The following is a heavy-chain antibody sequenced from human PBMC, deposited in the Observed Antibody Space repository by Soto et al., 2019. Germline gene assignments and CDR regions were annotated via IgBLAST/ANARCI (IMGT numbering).Heavy chain of an antibody. Sequence: QVQLVESGGGVVQPGRSLRLSCAASGFTFSSYGMHWVRQAPGKGLEWVAVISYDGSTKYYADSVKGRFTISRDNSKNTLYLQMNSLSAEDTAVYYCASIAAVGRHYFDYWGQGTLVTVSS. D-gene: IGHD6-13*01. CDR2: ISYDGSTK. J-gene: IGHJ4*02. CDR3: ASIAAVGRHYFDY. CDR1: GFTFSSYG. V-gene: IGHV3-30*03.